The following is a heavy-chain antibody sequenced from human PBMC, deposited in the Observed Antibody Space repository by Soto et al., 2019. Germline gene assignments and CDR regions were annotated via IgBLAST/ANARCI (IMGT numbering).Heavy chain of an antibody. J-gene: IGHJ5*02. CDR2: IGTLHYT. D-gene: IGHD2-8*02. CDR3: ARQASYWHGGGGWFDP. V-gene: IGHV3-13*01. Sequence: EVQLVESGGGLVQPGGSLRLSCAASGFTFSAYDMHWVRQPTGKGLEWVSAIGTLHYTYYPVSVKGRFTISRENAKNSLYLQMNSLTTGDTAVYYCARQASYWHGGGGWFDPWGQGTLVTVSS. CDR1: GFTFSAYD.